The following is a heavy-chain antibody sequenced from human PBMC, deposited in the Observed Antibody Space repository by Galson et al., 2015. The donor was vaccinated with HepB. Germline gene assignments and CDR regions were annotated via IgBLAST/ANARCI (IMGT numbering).Heavy chain of an antibody. D-gene: IGHD3-10*01. J-gene: IGHJ3*02. Sequence: SVKVSYKASGFTFIAYYLHGVRQAPGQGLEWVGWINRKSGDTYTAQRFQGRVTMTRDTSISPAYLELSNLTSDDSVMFYCAKGAGGTFDIWGPGTMVIGSS. CDR3: AKGAGGTFDI. V-gene: IGHV1-2*02. CDR1: GFTFIAYY. CDR2: INRKSGDT.